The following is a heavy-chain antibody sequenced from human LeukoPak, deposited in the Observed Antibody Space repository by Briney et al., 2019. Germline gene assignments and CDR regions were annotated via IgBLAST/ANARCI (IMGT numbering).Heavy chain of an antibody. Sequence: SETLSLTCTVSGGSVGSGTYYWSWIRQSPGEGLEWIGNVYYSGSVYYNPSLKSRVTMSVDTSKNQFSLKLSSVTAADTAVYYCARKPIINNAWYYFDYWGQGTLVTVSS. CDR1: GGSVGSGTYY. J-gene: IGHJ4*02. CDR3: ARKPIINNAWYYFDY. D-gene: IGHD1/OR15-1a*01. CDR2: VYYSGSV. V-gene: IGHV4-39*07.